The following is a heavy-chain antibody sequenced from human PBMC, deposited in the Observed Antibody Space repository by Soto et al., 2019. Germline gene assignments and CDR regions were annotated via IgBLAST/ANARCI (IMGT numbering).Heavy chain of an antibody. Sequence: GGSLRLSCAASGFTFSSYGMHWVRQAPGKGLEWVAVISYDGSNKYYADSVKGRFTISRDNSKNTLYLQMNSLRAEDRAVYYCAKSPNFYCSSYHCYKYYFDYWGQGTLVTAPQ. CDR3: AKSPNFYCSSYHCYKYYFDY. D-gene: IGHD2-2*01. V-gene: IGHV3-30*18. CDR1: GFTFSSYG. CDR2: ISYDGSNK. J-gene: IGHJ4*02.